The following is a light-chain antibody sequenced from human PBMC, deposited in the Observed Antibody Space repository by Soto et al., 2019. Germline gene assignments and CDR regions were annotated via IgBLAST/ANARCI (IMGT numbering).Light chain of an antibody. CDR1: SSDVGGYNY. Sequence: QSALTQPASVSGSPGQSITISCTGTSSDVGGYNYVSWYQQHPGKAPKLMIYEVSNRPSGVSNRFSGSKSGNTASLTISGLQAEDEADYYCCSHAGRGSVLFGGGTKLPS. J-gene: IGLJ2*01. CDR3: CSHAGRGSVL. CDR2: EVS. V-gene: IGLV2-14*01.